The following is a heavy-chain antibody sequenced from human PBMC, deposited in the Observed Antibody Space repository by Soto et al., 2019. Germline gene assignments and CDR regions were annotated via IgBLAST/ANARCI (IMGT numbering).Heavy chain of an antibody. Sequence: SVKVSCKASGYTFTYRYLHWVRQAPGQALEWMGWITPFNGNTNYAQKFQDRVTITRDRSMSTAYMELSSLRSEDTAMYYCASTKARAPVRHYGMDVWGQGTTVTVS. J-gene: IGHJ6*02. CDR3: ASTKARAPVRHYGMDV. CDR2: ITPFNGNT. V-gene: IGHV1-45*02. CDR1: GYTFTYRY.